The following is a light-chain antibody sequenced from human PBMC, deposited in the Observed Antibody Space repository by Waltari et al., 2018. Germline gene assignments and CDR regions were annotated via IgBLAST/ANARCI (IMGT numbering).Light chain of an antibody. Sequence: QSALTQPASVSGSPGQSSTISCTGTGNDIGSYNLPSWYQQHPGQAPRLIIYEVTKRPAGVSSRFSGSKSGNTASLTISGLQAEDEAKYFCCSYIGSNMLVFGGGTNLTVL. J-gene: IGLJ3*02. V-gene: IGLV2-23*02. CDR1: GNDIGSYNL. CDR2: EVT. CDR3: CSYIGSNMLV.